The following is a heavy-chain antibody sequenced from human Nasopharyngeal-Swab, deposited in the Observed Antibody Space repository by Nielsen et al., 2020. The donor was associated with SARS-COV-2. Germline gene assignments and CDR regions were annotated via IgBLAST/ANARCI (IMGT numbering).Heavy chain of an antibody. J-gene: IGHJ4*02. Sequence: SLTISCAASGFTFDDYAMHWVRQAPGKGLEWVSGISWNSGSIGYADSVKGRFTISRDNAKNSLYLQMNSLRAEDTALYYCAKDSRGYSYGQIFPFFDYWGQGTLVTVSS. CDR1: GFTFDDYA. D-gene: IGHD5-18*01. CDR3: AKDSRGYSYGQIFPFFDY. V-gene: IGHV3-9*01. CDR2: ISWNSGSI.